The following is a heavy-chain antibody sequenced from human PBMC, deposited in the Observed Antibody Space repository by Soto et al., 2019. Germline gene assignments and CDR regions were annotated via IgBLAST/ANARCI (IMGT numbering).Heavy chain of an antibody. CDR2: IYYSGST. J-gene: IGHJ4*02. D-gene: IGHD3-10*01. CDR3: AREGGAGSGSYSGYFDY. V-gene: IGHV4-31*03. Sequence: TLSLTCTVSGGSISSGGYYWSWIRQHPGKGLEWIGYIYYSGSTYYNPSLKSRVTISVDTSKNQFSLKLSSVTAADTAVYYCAREGGAGSGSYSGYFDYWGQGTLVTVSS. CDR1: GGSISSGGYY.